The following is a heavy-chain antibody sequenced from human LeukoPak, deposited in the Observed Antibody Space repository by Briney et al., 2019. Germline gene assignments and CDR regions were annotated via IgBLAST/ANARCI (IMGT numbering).Heavy chain of an antibody. D-gene: IGHD3-10*01. CDR2: TYHSGST. CDR1: GYSISSGYY. Sequence: PSETLSLTCAVSGYSISSGYYWGWIRQPPGKGLEWIGSTYHSGSTYYNPSLKSRVTISVDTSKNQFSLKLSSVTAADTAVYYCARLIYYGSGSEFDYWGQGTLVTVSS. CDR3: ARLIYYGSGSEFDY. J-gene: IGHJ4*02. V-gene: IGHV4-38-2*01.